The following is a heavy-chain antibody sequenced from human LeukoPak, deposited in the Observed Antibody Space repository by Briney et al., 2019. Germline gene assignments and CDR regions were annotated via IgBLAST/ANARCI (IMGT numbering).Heavy chain of an antibody. D-gene: IGHD5-24*01. CDR2: ISGSSGST. V-gene: IGHV3-23*01. J-gene: IGHJ4*02. CDR1: GFTFSSYA. Sequence: GGSLRLSCAASGFTFSSYAMSWVRQAPGKGLEWVSAISGSSGSTYYADSVKGRFTISRDNSKNTLYLQMNSLRAEDTAVYYCAKKAGYNQAPLYYFDYWGQGTLVTVCS. CDR3: AKKAGYNQAPLYYFDY.